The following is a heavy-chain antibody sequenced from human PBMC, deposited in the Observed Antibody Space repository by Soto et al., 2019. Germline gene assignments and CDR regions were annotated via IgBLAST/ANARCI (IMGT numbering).Heavy chain of an antibody. CDR2: VFYSGNT. V-gene: IGHV4-59*01. D-gene: IGHD2-15*01. J-gene: IGHJ3*02. CDR3: ASRDSNAAFDI. CDR1: GVSISTYY. Sequence: QVQLQESGPGLVKPSETLSLTCTVSGVSISTYYWTWIRQPPGKGLEWIGQVFYSGNTNYNPSLKSRVTISVDASRNQFSLRLSSVTAADTAMYYCASRDSNAAFDIWGQGTLVTVSS.